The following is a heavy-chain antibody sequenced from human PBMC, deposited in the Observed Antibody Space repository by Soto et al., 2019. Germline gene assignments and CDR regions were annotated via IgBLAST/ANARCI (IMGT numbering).Heavy chain of an antibody. J-gene: IGHJ4*02. CDR2: INAGSGNT. Sequence: QVQLVQSGPEVKKPGASVKVSCKASGYTFTTYTIHWVRQAPGQRLEWMGWINAGSGNTRYSQKFQGRVTITGDTTASTAYMELSSLRSEDTAVYYCVKDGTTHYWGQGTPVTVSS. CDR1: GYTFTTYT. CDR3: VKDGTTHY. D-gene: IGHD1-1*01. V-gene: IGHV1-3*01.